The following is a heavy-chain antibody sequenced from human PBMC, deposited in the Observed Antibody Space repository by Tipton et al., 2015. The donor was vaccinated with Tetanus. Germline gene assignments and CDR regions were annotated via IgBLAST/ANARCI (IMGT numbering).Heavy chain of an antibody. CDR3: ARDIGPGIAAAEFDP. Sequence: TLSLTCTVSGGSISSGGYYWSWIRQHPGKGLEWIGYIYYSGSTYYNPSLKSRVTISVDTSKNQFSLKLSSVTAADTAVYYCARDIGPGIAAAEFDPWGQGTLVTVSS. V-gene: IGHV4-31*03. CDR2: IYYSGST. CDR1: GGSISSGGYY. J-gene: IGHJ5*02. D-gene: IGHD6-13*01.